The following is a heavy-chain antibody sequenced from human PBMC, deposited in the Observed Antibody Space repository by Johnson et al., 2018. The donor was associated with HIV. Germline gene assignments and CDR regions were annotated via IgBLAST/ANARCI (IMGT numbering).Heavy chain of an antibody. CDR3: ARQHYYDSSGQGGGLDI. CDR1: GFTFDDYG. J-gene: IGHJ3*02. CDR2: ITWNGGSV. V-gene: IGHV3-20*04. D-gene: IGHD3-22*01. Sequence: VQVVESGGGLVQPGWSLRLSCAASGFTFDDYGMRWVRQPPGKGLEWVSGITWNGGSVGYADSVQGRFIISRDNANNSLYLQMNSLRAEDTALYYCARQHYYDSSGQGGGLDIWGQGTMVTVSS.